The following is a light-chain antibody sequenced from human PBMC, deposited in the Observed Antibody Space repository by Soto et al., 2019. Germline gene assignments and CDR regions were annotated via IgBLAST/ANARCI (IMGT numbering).Light chain of an antibody. CDR1: QSVSSSY. V-gene: IGKV3-20*01. CDR2: DAS. J-gene: IGKJ1*01. Sequence: EIVLTQSPGTLSLSPGESATLSCRASQSVSSSYVAWYQQKPGQAPRLLTYDASRRASGTPDRFSGSGSGTDYTLTISRLEPEDFAVYYCQQYGTSPQMFGQGTKVEIK. CDR3: QQYGTSPQM.